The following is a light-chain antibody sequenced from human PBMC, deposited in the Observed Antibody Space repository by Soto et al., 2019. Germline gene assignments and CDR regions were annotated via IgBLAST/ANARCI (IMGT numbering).Light chain of an antibody. J-gene: IGKJ1*01. CDR3: QQYDTYSRT. CDR2: GAS. Sequence: DIQMTQSPSTLSASVGDRVTITCRASQSISGTLAWYQQKPGKAPKLLMYGASSLERGVPSRFSGSGSGTEFPLTISSLQPDDFAAYYCQQYDTYSRTFGQGTKVEIK. CDR1: QSISGT. V-gene: IGKV1-5*01.